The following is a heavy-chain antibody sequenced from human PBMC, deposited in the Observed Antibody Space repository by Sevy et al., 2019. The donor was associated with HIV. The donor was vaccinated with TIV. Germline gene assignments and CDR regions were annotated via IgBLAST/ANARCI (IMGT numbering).Heavy chain of an antibody. Sequence: GGSLRLSCEASGFTVSGNYMAWVRLAPGKGLEWVSLIDSGGSTYYADSVKGRFTISRDNAKNTLYRQMNPLRAEDTAVYFCARDRYYDASGYYYYYYGMDVWGQGTTVTVSS. D-gene: IGHD3-22*01. J-gene: IGHJ6*02. CDR1: GFTVSGNY. V-gene: IGHV3-66*01. CDR2: IDSGGST. CDR3: ARDRYYDASGYYYYYYGMDV.